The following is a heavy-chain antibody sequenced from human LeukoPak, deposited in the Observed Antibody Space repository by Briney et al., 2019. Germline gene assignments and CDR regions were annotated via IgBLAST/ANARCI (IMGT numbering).Heavy chain of an antibody. CDR2: INPNSGGT. D-gene: IGHD2-2*01. J-gene: IGHJ5*02. V-gene: IGHV1-2*02. Sequence: VASVKVSCKASGYTFTGYYMHWVRQAPGQGLEWMGWINPNSGGTNYAQKFQGRVTMTRDTSLSTAYMELSRLRSDDTAVYYCARALPYCSSTSCYSGGLGWFDPWGQGTLVTVSS. CDR1: GYTFTGYY. CDR3: ARALPYCSSTSCYSGGLGWFDP.